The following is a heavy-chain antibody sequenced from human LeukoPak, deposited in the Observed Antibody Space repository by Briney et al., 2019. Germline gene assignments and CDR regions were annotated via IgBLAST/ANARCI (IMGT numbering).Heavy chain of an antibody. CDR1: GGTFSSYA. J-gene: IGHJ4*02. CDR3: ARGHSLAYYDFWSGYYTGRYFDY. Sequence: ASVKVSCKASGGTFSSYAISWVRQAPGQGLEWMGGIIPIFGTANYAQKFQGRVTMTRDTSISTAYMELSRLRSDDTAVYYCARGHSLAYYDFWSGYYTGRYFDYWGQGTLVTVSS. D-gene: IGHD3-3*01. CDR2: IIPIFGTA. V-gene: IGHV1-69*05.